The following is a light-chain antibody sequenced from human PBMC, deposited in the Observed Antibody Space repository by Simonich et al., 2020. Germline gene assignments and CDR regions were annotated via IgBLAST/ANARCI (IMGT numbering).Light chain of an antibody. V-gene: IGKV3-15*01. CDR1: QSVTSN. CDR3: QQYNNSPPFT. Sequence: EIVMTQSPATLSVSPGERATLSCRASQSVTSNLAWYQQKPCQAPRLLIYGASTRATGIPARFSGSGSGTEFTLTISSMQSEDFAVYYCQQYNNSPPFTFGGGTKVEIK. CDR2: GAS. J-gene: IGKJ4*01.